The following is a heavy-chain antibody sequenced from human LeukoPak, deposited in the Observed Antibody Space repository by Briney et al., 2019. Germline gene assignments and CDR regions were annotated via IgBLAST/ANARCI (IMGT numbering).Heavy chain of an antibody. CDR2: IYYTGNT. CDR3: ARHRGSLKTGYSPKHPLDI. CDR1: GASLSGSNYY. J-gene: IGHJ3*02. V-gene: IGHV4-39*01. Sequence: SETLSLTCSVPGASLSGSNYYWGWIRQPPGKGLQWLATIYYTGNTFYNPSLKSRVTISVDTSKRQFSLKLTSVTAADSAMYYCARHRGSLKTGYSPKHPLDIWGQGTMITVSS. D-gene: IGHD3-9*01.